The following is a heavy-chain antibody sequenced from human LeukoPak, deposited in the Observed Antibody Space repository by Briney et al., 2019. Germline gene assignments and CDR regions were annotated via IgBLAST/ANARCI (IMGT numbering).Heavy chain of an antibody. J-gene: IGHJ5*02. CDR3: AYSSGWSNWFDP. CDR1: GYTLTELS. V-gene: IGHV1-2*02. Sequence: ASVKVSCKVSGYTLTELSMHWVRQAPGQGLEWMGWINPNSGGTNYAQKFQGRVTMTRDTSISTAYMELSRLRSDDTAVYYCAYSSGWSNWFDPWGQGTLVTVSS. CDR2: INPNSGGT. D-gene: IGHD6-19*01.